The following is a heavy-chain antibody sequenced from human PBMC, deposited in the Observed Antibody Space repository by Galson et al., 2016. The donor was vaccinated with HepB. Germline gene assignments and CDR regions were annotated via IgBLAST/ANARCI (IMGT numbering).Heavy chain of an antibody. V-gene: IGHV4-59*01. CDR1: RGSITTYY. Sequence: LSLTCTVSRGSITTYYWSWIRQPPGKGLEWIGYIYYNGSTNYNPSLKSRITISVDTSKNQFSLKLSSVTAADTAVYYCSRDCPNCGYSAWRHWYFDLWGRGTLVTVSS. CDR2: IYYNGST. D-gene: IGHD2-21*01. J-gene: IGHJ2*01. CDR3: SRDCPNCGYSAWRHWYFDL.